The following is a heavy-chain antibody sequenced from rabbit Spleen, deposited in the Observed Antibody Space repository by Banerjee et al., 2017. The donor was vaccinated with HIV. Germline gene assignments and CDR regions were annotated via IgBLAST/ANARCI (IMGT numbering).Heavy chain of an antibody. CDR2: IYTASSGST. V-gene: IGHV1S40*01. D-gene: IGHD4-1*01. CDR3: AREGPSWGVMDFGL. J-gene: IGHJ4*01. Sequence: QSLEESGGDLVKPGASLTLTCTASGFDFSSNYAMSWVRQAPGKGLEWIACIYTASSGSTYYASWAKGRFTISKTSSKTLTLQMTSLTAADTATYFCAREGPSWGVMDFGLWGPGTLVTVS. CDR1: GFDFSSNYA.